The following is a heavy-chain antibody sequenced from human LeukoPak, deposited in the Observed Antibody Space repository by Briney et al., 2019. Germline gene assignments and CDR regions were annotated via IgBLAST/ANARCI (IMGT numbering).Heavy chain of an antibody. CDR2: IYPGGSDT. CDR1: GYTFTTYW. V-gene: IGHV5-51*01. J-gene: IGHJ4*02. Sequence: GESLKISCQGSGYTFTTYWIGWARQMPGKGLEWMGIIYPGGSDTRYSPSFQGQVTVSADKSTSTAYLRWSSLKASDTAMYYCARQNVGAPDDWGQGTLVTVSS. D-gene: IGHD1-26*01. CDR3: ARQNVGAPDD.